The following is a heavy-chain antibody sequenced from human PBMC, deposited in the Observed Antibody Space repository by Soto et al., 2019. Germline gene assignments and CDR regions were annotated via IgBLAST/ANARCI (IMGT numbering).Heavy chain of an antibody. J-gene: IGHJ6*02. V-gene: IGHV1-69*13. Sequence: SVKVSCKASGGTLYNYGISWVRQAPGQGPEWMGGVTPILASTSYKQKFQDRLTITADESTNTVYMELTSLRSEDTAVYYCARGHMAALSVLYYYYAMDAWGQGTTVTV. D-gene: IGHD3-16*01. CDR1: GGTLYNYG. CDR2: VTPILAST. CDR3: ARGHMAALSVLYYYYAMDA.